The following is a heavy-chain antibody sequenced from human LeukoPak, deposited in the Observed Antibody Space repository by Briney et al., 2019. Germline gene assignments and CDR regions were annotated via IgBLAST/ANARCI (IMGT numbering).Heavy chain of an antibody. J-gene: IGHJ5*02. Sequence: GRSLRLSCAASGFTFSDYYMSWIRQDPGKGLEWVSYISSSGSTIYYADSVKGRFTISRDNAKNSLYLQMNSLRAEDTAVYYCARKGSYGSVFDPWGQGTLVTVSS. V-gene: IGHV3-11*01. D-gene: IGHD3-10*01. CDR1: GFTFSDYY. CDR3: ARKGSYGSVFDP. CDR2: ISSSGSTI.